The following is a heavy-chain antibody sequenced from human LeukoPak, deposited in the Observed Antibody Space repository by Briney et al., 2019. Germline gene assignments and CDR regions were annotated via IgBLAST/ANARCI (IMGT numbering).Heavy chain of an antibody. CDR2: ISYSGNT. CDR3: AGEGAFYSGFDY. V-gene: IGHV4-59*01. Sequence: PSETLSLTCTVSGGSISTYFWNWIRQTPGKGLEWIGYISYSGNTNYNPSLQSRVTISLDTSKDRFSMRLSSVTAADTAVYYCAGEGAFYSGFDYWGQGTLVTVSS. D-gene: IGHD3-3*02. CDR1: GGSISTYF. J-gene: IGHJ4*02.